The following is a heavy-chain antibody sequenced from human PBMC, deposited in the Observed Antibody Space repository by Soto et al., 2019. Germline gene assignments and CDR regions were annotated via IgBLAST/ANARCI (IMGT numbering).Heavy chain of an antibody. CDR2: INPNNGDT. J-gene: IGHJ4*02. CDR3: ARLKSYYDSRGFSDY. Sequence: ASVRVSCKASGYTFTGYYIYWLRQAPGQGLEWMGWINPNNGDTNYAQKLQGRVTMTRDSSISTAYLELSRLRSDDTAIYYCARLKSYYDSRGFSDYWGPGTLVTLSS. CDR1: GYTFTGYY. D-gene: IGHD3-22*01. V-gene: IGHV1-2*02.